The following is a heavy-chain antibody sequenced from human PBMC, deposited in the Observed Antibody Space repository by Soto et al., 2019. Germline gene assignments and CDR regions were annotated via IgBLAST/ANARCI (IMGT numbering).Heavy chain of an antibody. V-gene: IGHV4-30-4*01. Sequence: QVQLQESGPGLVKPSQTLSLTCTVSGGSVRSSDFYWTWIRQPPGKGLEWIGCIYYSGGTYYNPSLKSRINISLDTSKNQFSLKLTAGTAADTAVDYCGGAGDFDYWGRGTLVTVSS. D-gene: IGHD4-17*01. CDR2: IYYSGGT. J-gene: IGHJ4*02. CDR1: GGSVRSSDFY. CDR3: GGAGDFDY.